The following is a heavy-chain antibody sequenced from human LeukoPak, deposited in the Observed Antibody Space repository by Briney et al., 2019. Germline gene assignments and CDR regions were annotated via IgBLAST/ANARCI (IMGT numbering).Heavy chain of an antibody. Sequence: ASVKVSCKASGYTFTSYGLSWVRQAPGQGLEWMGGIIPIFGTANYAQKFQGRVTITADKSTSTAYMELSSLRSEDTAVYYCASMPTGYYYMDVWGKGTTVTVSS. CDR3: ASMPTGYYYMDV. J-gene: IGHJ6*03. D-gene: IGHD2-2*01. V-gene: IGHV1-69*06. CDR1: GYTFTSYG. CDR2: IIPIFGTA.